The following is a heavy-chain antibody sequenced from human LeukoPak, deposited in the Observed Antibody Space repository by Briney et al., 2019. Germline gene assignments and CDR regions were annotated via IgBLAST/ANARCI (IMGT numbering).Heavy chain of an antibody. Sequence: PGGSLRLSCAASGFIFSGYDMNWVRQPPGKGLEWVSFISRSGRTIYYADSVKGRFTISRADAKNSLYLQMNSLRAGDTALYYCASQYYYDNSAYYTSDWFDPWGQGTLVTVSS. J-gene: IGHJ5*02. CDR1: GFIFSGYD. D-gene: IGHD3-22*01. V-gene: IGHV3-48*03. CDR3: ASQYYYDNSAYYTSDWFDP. CDR2: ISRSGRTI.